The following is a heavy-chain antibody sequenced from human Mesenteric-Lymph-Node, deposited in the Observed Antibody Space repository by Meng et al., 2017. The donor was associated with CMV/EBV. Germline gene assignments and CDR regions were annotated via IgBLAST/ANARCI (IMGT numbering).Heavy chain of an antibody. CDR3: ATYYSSSCFDY. V-gene: IGHV3-23*01. J-gene: IGHJ4*02. Sequence: GESLKISCAASGFTFSSYAMSWVRQAPGKGLEWVSAISGSGGSTYYADSVKGRFTISRDNSKNTLYLQMNGLRAEDTAIYYCATYYSSSCFDYWGQGTLVTVSS. CDR1: GFTFSSYA. D-gene: IGHD2-21*01. CDR2: ISGSGGST.